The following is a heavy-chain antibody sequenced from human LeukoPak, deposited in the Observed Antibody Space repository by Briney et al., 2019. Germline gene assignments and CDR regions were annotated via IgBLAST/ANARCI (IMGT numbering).Heavy chain of an antibody. CDR3: AKNGDRGAYCSGGSCYPYYYYYMDV. CDR1: GFTFSTYA. V-gene: IGHV3-23*01. Sequence: GGSLRLSCAASGFTFSTYAMSWVRQAPGKGLEWVSAFSGSGGNTYYADSVKGRFTISRDNSKNTLYLQMNSLSAEDTAVYYCAKNGDRGAYCSGGSCYPYYYYYMDVWGKGTTVTISS. D-gene: IGHD2-15*01. J-gene: IGHJ6*03. CDR2: FSGSGGNT.